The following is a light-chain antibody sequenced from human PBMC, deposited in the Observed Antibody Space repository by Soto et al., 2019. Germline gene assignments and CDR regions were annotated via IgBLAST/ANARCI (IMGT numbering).Light chain of an antibody. J-gene: IGKJ1*01. CDR1: QSVSSN. CDR3: QQYNNWPRT. CDR2: GAS. V-gene: IGKV3-15*01. Sequence: EIVMTQSPASLSVYPGERATLSCRASQSVSSNLAWYQQKPGQAPRLLIHGASTGATGVPARFSGSGSGTDFTLTISSLQSEDFAVYYCQQYNNWPRTFGQGTKVDIK.